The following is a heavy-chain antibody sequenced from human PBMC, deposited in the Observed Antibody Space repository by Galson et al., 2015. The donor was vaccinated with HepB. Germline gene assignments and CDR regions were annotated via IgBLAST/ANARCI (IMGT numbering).Heavy chain of an antibody. CDR1: GFTFSDYY. D-gene: IGHD3-16*01. Sequence: SLRLSCAVSGFTFSDYYMSWVRQAPGKGLEWVSYISSSNRYTDYADSVKGRFTISRDSAKNSLYLQMNSLRVEDTAVYYCARDLLGFGMDVWGQGTTVTVSS. CDR2: ISSSNRYT. CDR3: ARDLLGFGMDV. V-gene: IGHV3-11*06. J-gene: IGHJ6*02.